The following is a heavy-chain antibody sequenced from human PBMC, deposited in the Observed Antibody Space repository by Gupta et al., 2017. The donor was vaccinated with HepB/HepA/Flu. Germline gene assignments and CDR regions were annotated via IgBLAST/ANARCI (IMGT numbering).Heavy chain of an antibody. Sequence: QVQLQQWGAGLLKPSETLSLTCAVYGGSFSGYYWSWIRQPPGKGLEWIGEINHSGSTNYNPSLKSRVTISVDTSKNQFSLKLSSVTAADTAVYYCARLTIGYSSSWIDYWGQGTLVTVAS. V-gene: IGHV4-34*01. CDR3: ARLTIGYSSSWIDY. J-gene: IGHJ4*02. CDR2: INHSGST. D-gene: IGHD6-13*01. CDR1: GGSFSGYY.